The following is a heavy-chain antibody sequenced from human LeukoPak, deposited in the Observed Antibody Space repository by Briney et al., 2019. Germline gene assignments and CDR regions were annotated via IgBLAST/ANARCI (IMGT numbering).Heavy chain of an antibody. CDR3: ARGGSGAFDI. CDR1: GFTFSSYA. J-gene: IGHJ3*02. CDR2: IYSGGST. V-gene: IGHV3-66*01. Sequence: GGSLRLSWAASGFTFSSYAMHWVRQAPGKGLEWVSVIYSGGSTYYADSVKGRFTISRDNSKNTLYLQMNSLRAEDTAVYYCARGGSGAFDIWGQGTMVTVSS.